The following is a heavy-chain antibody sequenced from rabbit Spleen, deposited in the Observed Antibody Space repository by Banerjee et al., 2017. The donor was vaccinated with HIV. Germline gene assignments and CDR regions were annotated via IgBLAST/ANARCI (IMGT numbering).Heavy chain of an antibody. Sequence: QSLVESGGDLVKPGASLTLICIASGASFSGSYYMFWVLRAPGKGLEWNACIDADSSGFTYFASWAKGRFTISKTSSTTVTLQMTSLTAADKAAYFCARDASSSFTSYGMDLWGQGTLVTVS. CDR3: ARDASSSFTSYGMDL. J-gene: IGHJ6*01. V-gene: IGHV1S40*01. D-gene: IGHD8-1*01. CDR2: IDADSSGFT. CDR1: GASFSGSYY.